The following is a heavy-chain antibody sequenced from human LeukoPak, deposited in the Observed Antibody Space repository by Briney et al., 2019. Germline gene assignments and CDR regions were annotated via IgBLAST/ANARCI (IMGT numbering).Heavy chain of an antibody. J-gene: IGHJ4*02. D-gene: IGHD6-13*01. Sequence: GGSLRLSCAASGFTFSSHAMSWVRQAPGMGLEWVAAISRSGTNTYYVDSVKGRFTISRDSSKNTLHLQMNSLRAEDTAVYYCAKESGKPQLVQYYFDYWGQGTLVTVSS. V-gene: IGHV3-23*01. CDR1: GFTFSSHA. CDR3: AKESGKPQLVQYYFDY. CDR2: ISRSGTNT.